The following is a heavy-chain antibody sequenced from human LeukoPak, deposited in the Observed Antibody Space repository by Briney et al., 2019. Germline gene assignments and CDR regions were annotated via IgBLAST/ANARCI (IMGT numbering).Heavy chain of an antibody. CDR1: GFTFSNYA. V-gene: IGHV3-23*01. D-gene: IGHD3-3*01. Sequence: GGSLRLSCRAPGFTFSNYAMNWVRQTPGKGLEWVSSLTGNSNNPNYADSVKGRFTISRDNSKNTLYLQMNSLRAEDTALYSCAKCAKTPVGGSGWCNWFDTWGQGTLVIVSS. CDR2: LTGNSNNP. J-gene: IGHJ5*02. CDR3: AKCAKTPVGGSGWCNWFDT.